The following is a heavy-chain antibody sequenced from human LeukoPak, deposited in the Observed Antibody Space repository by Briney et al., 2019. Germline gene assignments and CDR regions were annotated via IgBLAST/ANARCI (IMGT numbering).Heavy chain of an antibody. D-gene: IGHD4-17*01. V-gene: IGHV3-23*01. J-gene: IGHJ4*02. CDR1: GFTFRSYG. Sequence: GGSLRLSCAASGFTFRSYGMSWVRQAPGKGLEWVSAISGSGGSTYYADSVKGRFTISRDNAKNSLYLQMNSLRAEDTAVYYCARKITVTTFGRGLADYWGQGTLVTVSP. CDR3: ARKITVTTFGRGLADY. CDR2: ISGSGGST.